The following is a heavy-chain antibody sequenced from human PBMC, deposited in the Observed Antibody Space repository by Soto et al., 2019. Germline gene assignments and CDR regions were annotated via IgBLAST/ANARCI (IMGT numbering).Heavy chain of an antibody. CDR1: GFPFSSYL. D-gene: IGHD6-25*01. CDR2: IGQAGGAK. V-gene: IGHV3-7*01. CDR3: SRYICGRTAGWAS. J-gene: IGHJ4*02. Sequence: EVQLVESGGDLVQPGGSLRLSCAASGFPFSSYLMSWVGQAPGKGLEWVANIGQAGGAKYYMGPMKGRFTNTRANAKNSLYLQMDSLRVEDTDIYYCSRYICGRTAGWASWGEGTVV.